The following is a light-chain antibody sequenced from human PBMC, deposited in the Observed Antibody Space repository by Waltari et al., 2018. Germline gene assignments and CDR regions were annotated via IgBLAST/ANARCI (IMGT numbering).Light chain of an antibody. V-gene: IGKV4-1*01. CDR1: QSVLYNSNNKNY. CDR2: WAS. Sequence: DIVMTQSPDSLAVSLGERATINCKSSQSVLYNSNNKNYLAWYQQKPRQPPKLLLYWASTRESGVPDRFSGSGSGTDFTLTISSLRAEDVAVYYCQQYYGSPYTFGQGTKLEI. J-gene: IGKJ2*01. CDR3: QQYYGSPYT.